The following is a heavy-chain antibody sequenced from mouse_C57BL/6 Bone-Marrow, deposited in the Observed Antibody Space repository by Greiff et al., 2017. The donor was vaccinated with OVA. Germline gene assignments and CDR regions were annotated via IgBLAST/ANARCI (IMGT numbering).Heavy chain of an antibody. J-gene: IGHJ4*01. V-gene: IGHV2-2*01. CDR3: AKYDGYYLSYAMDY. D-gene: IGHD2-3*01. Sequence: VQLQQSGPGLVQPSQSLSITCTVSGFSLTSYGVHWVRQSPGKGLEWLGVIWSGGSTDYNAAFISRLSISKDNSKSQVFFKMNSLQADDTAIYYCAKYDGYYLSYAMDYWGQGTSVTVSS. CDR2: IWSGGST. CDR1: GFSLTSYG.